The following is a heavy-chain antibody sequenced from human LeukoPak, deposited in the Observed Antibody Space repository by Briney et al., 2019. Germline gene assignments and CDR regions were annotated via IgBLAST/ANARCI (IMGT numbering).Heavy chain of an antibody. J-gene: IGHJ5*02. V-gene: IGHV3-33*01. Sequence: GGSLRLSCAASGFTFSSYGMHWVRQAPGKGLEWVAVIWYDGSNKYYADSVKGRFTISRDNSKNTLYLQMNSLRAEDTAVYYCARVVAAAEYNWFHPWGQGTLVTVSS. CDR2: IWYDGSNK. CDR1: GFTFSSYG. D-gene: IGHD6-13*01. CDR3: ARVVAAAEYNWFHP.